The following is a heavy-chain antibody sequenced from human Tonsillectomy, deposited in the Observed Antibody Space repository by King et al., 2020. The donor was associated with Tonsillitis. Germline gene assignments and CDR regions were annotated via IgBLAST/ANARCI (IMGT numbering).Heavy chain of an antibody. CDR1: GYTFTSYG. CDR2: ISAYSGNT. V-gene: IGHV1-18*04. D-gene: IGHD5-12*01. J-gene: IGHJ4*02. CDR3: ARDRGLRGYDYWGDY. Sequence: QLVQSGAEVKRPGASVKVSCKASGYTFTSYGIGWVRQAPGQGLEWMGWISAYSGNTNYAQKFQGRVTMTTDRSTSTAYMELRSLRSDDTAVYYCARDRGLRGYDYWGDYWGQGTLVTVSS.